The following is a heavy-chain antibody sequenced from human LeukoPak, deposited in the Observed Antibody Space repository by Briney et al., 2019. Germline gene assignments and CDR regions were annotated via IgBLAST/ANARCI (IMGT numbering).Heavy chain of an antibody. CDR2: IYYSGST. Sequence: SETLSLTCTVSGGSISSGSYYWSWIRQPAGKGLEWIGRIYYSGSTYYNPSLKSRVTISVDTSKNQFSLKLSSVTAADTAVYYCSRSSWSDWYFDLWGRGTLVTVSS. CDR3: SRSSWSDWYFDL. V-gene: IGHV4-39*01. D-gene: IGHD6-13*01. CDR1: GGSISSGSYY. J-gene: IGHJ2*01.